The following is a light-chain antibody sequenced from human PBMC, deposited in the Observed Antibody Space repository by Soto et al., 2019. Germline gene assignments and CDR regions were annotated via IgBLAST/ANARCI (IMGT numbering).Light chain of an antibody. J-gene: IGKJ1*01. CDR2: DAS. CDR3: QQYGSSPPT. CDR1: QSVSSSY. Sequence: EIVLTQSPGTLSLSPGERASLSCRPSQSVSSSYLAWYQQIPGQAPRLLINDASRRATGIPDRFSGSGSGTDFTLTISRLEPEDFAVYYCQQYGSSPPTFGQGTKVDIK. V-gene: IGKV3-20*01.